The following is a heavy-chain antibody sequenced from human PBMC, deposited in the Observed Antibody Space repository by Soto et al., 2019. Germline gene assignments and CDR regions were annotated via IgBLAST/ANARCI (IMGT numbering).Heavy chain of an antibody. D-gene: IGHD2-2*02. CDR2: IIPIFGTA. Sequence: SVKVSCKASGGTFSSYAISWVRQAPGQGLEWMGGIIPIFGTANYAQKFQGRVTITADESTSTAYMELSSLRSEDTAVYYCARVHCSSTSCYKRDYYYGMDVWGQGTTGTSP. J-gene: IGHJ6*02. V-gene: IGHV1-69*13. CDR1: GGTFSSYA. CDR3: ARVHCSSTSCYKRDYYYGMDV.